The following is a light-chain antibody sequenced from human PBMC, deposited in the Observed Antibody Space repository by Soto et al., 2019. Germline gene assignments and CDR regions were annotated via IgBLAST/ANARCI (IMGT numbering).Light chain of an antibody. J-gene: IGLJ1*01. CDR3: NSYAGIDNQGVYV. V-gene: IGLV2-8*01. CDR2: EVT. Sequence: QSVLTQPPSASRSPGQSVTISCTGTSSDVGGYNYVSWYQHHPGKAPKLIIYEVTRRPSGVPDRFSGSKPGNTASLTVSGLQAEDEADYYCNSYAGIDNQGVYVFGTGTKVTVL. CDR1: SSDVGGYNY.